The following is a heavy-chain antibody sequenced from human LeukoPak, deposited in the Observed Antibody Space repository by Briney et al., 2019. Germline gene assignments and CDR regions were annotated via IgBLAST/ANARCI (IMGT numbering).Heavy chain of an antibody. CDR1: GFTFSSYA. CDR2: ISGSGGST. D-gene: IGHD5-12*01. CDR3: AKDRDSGYEGFDY. V-gene: IGHV3-23*01. Sequence: GGSLRLSCAASGFTFSSYAMSWVRQAPGKGLEWVSAISGSGGSTYYADPVKGRFTISRDNSKNTLYLQMNSLRAEDTAVYYCAKDRDSGYEGFDYWGQGTLVTVRS. J-gene: IGHJ4*02.